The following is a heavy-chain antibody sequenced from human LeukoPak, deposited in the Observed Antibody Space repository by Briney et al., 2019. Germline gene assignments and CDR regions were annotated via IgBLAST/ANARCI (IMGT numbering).Heavy chain of an antibody. Sequence: SVKVSCKASGGTFSSYAISWVRQAPGQGLEGMGGIIPIFGTANYAQKFQGRVTITTDESTSTAYMELSSLRSEDTAVYYCARGLLEWLYFDYWGQGTLVTVSS. J-gene: IGHJ4*02. V-gene: IGHV1-69*05. CDR3: ARGLLEWLYFDY. CDR2: IIPIFGTA. D-gene: IGHD3-3*01. CDR1: GGTFSSYA.